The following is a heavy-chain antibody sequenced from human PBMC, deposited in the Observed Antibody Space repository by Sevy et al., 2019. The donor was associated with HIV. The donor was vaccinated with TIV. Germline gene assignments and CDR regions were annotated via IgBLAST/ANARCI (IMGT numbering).Heavy chain of an antibody. CDR1: GFTLSSYA. J-gene: IGHJ3*02. Sequence: GGSLRLSCPASGFTLSSYAMSWVRQAPGKGLEWVSAISGSGGSTYYAYSVKGRFTISGDNSKNTLYLQMNSLRAEDTAVYYCAKDQSFLLGYCSGGCCSQFLNAFDIWGQGTMVTVSS. CDR2: ISGSGGST. D-gene: IGHD2-15*01. CDR3: AKDQSFLLGYCSGGCCSQFLNAFDI. V-gene: IGHV3-23*01.